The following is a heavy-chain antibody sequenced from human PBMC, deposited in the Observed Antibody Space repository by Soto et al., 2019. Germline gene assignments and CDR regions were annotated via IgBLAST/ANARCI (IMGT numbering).Heavy chain of an antibody. D-gene: IGHD2-2*01. CDR3: ASGYCSSTSCSTPYPYYGMDV. CDR1: GSPFTSYA. CDR2: TNAGNGNT. Sequence: ASVKVSCKASGSPFTSYAMHWVRQAPGQRLEWMGWTNAGNGNTKYSQKFQGRVTITRDTSASTAYMELSSLRSEDRAVYYCASGYCSSTSCSTPYPYYGMDVWGQGTTVTVSS. J-gene: IGHJ6*02. V-gene: IGHV1-3*01.